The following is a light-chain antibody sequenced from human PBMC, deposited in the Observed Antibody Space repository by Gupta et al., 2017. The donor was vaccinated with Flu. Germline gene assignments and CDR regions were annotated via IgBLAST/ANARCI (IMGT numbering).Light chain of an antibody. CDR2: DVY. CDR1: NSDGGAYNY. Sequence: GQSVAISCTGTNSDGGAYNYVSRYQQHPGKAPKLLIYDVYTGTAGVTDRFTGSKSGNTASLTLSGLQPEDEDDYHCYSFGADCFFGGGTKLTVL. CDR3: YSFGADCF. J-gene: IGLJ2*01. V-gene: IGLV2-11*03.